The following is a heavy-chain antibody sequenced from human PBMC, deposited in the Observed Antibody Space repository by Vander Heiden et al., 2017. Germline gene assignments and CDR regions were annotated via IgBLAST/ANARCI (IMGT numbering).Heavy chain of an antibody. CDR3: IKETSAGGADV. J-gene: IGHJ6*02. CDR1: GCAFPDYS. V-gene: IGHV3-9*01. D-gene: IGHD1-26*01. CDR2: INWNSGRI. Sequence: ELKLVESGGDLVQPGGSLRLSCAASGCAFPDYSMHWVRQVPGKGLQWVSGINWNSGRIGYADSVKGRFTISRDNAKNSLYLQMNSLRGEDTALYYCIKETSAGGADVWGQGTTVTVSS.